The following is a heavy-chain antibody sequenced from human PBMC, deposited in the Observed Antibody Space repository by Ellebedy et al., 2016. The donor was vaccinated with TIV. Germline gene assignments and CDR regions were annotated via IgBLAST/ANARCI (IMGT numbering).Heavy chain of an antibody. Sequence: GESLKISCAASGFTFSDYYMIWIRQAPGKGLEWISYISSGSGYTKYADSVKGRFTISRDNAKNSLYLQMNSLRAEDTAVYYCAVSMVRGVINYWGQGTLVTVSS. D-gene: IGHD3-10*01. CDR3: AVSMVRGVINY. V-gene: IGHV3-11*06. J-gene: IGHJ4*02. CDR1: GFTFSDYY. CDR2: ISSGSGYT.